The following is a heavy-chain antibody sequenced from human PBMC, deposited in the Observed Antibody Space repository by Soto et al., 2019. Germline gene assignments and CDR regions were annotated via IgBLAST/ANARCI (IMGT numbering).Heavy chain of an antibody. D-gene: IGHD5-18*01. CDR1: GGSISSGGYY. V-gene: IGHV4-31*03. CDR2: IYYSGST. Sequence: PSATLSLTCTVSGGSISSGGYYWSWIRQHPGKGLEWIGYIYYSGSTYYNPSLKSRVTISVDTSKNQFSLKLSSVTAADTAVYYCASSGYSYGPNPLLYWGQGTLVTVSS. CDR3: ASSGYSYGPNPLLY. J-gene: IGHJ4*02.